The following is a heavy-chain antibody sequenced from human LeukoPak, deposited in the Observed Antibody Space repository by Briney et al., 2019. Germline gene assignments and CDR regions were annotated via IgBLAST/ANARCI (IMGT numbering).Heavy chain of an antibody. Sequence: PSETLSLTCTISGYSISSGYYWGWIRQPPGKGLEWIGSIYHSGSTYYNPSLKSRVTISVDTSKNQFSLKLSSVTAADTAVYYCSRDPRNLDYWGQGTLVTVSS. CDR3: SRDPRNLDY. CDR1: GYSISSGYY. CDR2: IYHSGST. J-gene: IGHJ4*02. V-gene: IGHV4-38-2*02. D-gene: IGHD1-14*01.